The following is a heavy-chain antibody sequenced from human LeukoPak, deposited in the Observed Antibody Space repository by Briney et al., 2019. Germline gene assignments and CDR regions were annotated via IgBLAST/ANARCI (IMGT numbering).Heavy chain of an antibody. D-gene: IGHD3-22*01. J-gene: IGHJ4*02. CDR3: AKEWLRYYFDY. CDR1: GFTFNNYG. CDR2: ISYDGSIK. V-gene: IGHV3-30*18. Sequence: PGGSLRLSCAASGFTFNNYGMHWVRQAPGKGLEWVAVISYDGSIKYYADSVKGRFTISRDNSKNTLYLQMNSLRAEDTAVYYCAKEWLRYYFDYWGQGTLVTVSS.